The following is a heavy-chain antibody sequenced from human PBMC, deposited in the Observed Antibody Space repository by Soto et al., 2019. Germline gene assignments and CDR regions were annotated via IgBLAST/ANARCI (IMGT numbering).Heavy chain of an antibody. V-gene: IGHV3-23*01. J-gene: IGHJ4*02. Sequence: EVQLLESGGGLVQPGGSLRLSCAASGFTFSSYAMSWVRQAPGKGLEWVSAISGSGGSTYYADSVKGRFTISRDNSKNTLYLQMNSLRAEDTAVYYCATYDILTGSLVLRSYFDYWGQGTLVTVSS. CDR2: ISGSGGST. D-gene: IGHD3-9*01. CDR3: ATYDILTGSLVLRSYFDY. CDR1: GFTFSSYA.